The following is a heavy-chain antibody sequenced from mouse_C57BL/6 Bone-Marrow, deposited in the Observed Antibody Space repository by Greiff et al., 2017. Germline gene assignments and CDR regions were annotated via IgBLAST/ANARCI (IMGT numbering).Heavy chain of an antibody. CDR3: TREAWDWYFDV. V-gene: IGHV7-1*01. Sequence: EVQVVESGGGLVQSGRSLRLPCATSGFTFSDFYMEWVRQAPGTGLEWIAASRNKANDYTTEYSASVKGRFIVSRDTSHSILYLQMNALRAEDTAIYYCTREAWDWYFDVWGTGTTITVSS. CDR1: GFTFSDFY. CDR2: SRNKANDYTT. J-gene: IGHJ1*03.